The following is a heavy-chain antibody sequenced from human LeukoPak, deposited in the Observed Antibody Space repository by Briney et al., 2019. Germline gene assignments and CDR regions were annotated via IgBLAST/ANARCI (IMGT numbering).Heavy chain of an antibody. CDR2: ISGNGGST. J-gene: IGHJ4*02. CDR3: ARESYGDYLIDY. CDR1: GFTFSSYA. D-gene: IGHD4-17*01. V-gene: IGHV3-64*01. Sequence: GGSLRLSCAASGFTFSSYAMHWVRQAPGKGLDYVSAISGNGGSTYYANSVKGRFTISRDNSKNTLYLQMGSLRAEDMGVYYCARESYGDYLIDYWGQGTLVTVSS.